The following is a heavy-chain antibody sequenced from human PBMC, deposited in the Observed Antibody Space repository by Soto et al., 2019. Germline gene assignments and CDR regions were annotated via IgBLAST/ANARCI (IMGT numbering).Heavy chain of an antibody. J-gene: IGHJ3*02. CDR2: ITASADTT. Sequence: EEQLLESGGGLVRPGGSLRLSCAASAFTFRSYAMSWVRQAPGKGLEWVSAITASADTTYYADSVKGRFTISRDNSKNTLYLRMNSLRAEDTAVYYCAKVRPLRDCTSTSCLWAFDIWGQGTMVTVS. CDR3: AKVRPLRDCTSTSCLWAFDI. V-gene: IGHV3-23*01. CDR1: AFTFRSYA. D-gene: IGHD2-2*01.